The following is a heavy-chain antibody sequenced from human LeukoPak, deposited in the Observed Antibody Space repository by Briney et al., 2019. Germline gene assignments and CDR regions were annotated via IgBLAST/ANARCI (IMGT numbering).Heavy chain of an antibody. D-gene: IGHD6-13*01. CDR2: ISYDGSNK. CDR3: ATCIAAAGTLDY. J-gene: IGHJ4*02. Sequence: GXSLRLSCAASGFTFSSYAMHWVRQAPGKGLEGVAVISYDGSNKYYADSVKGRFTISRDNSKNTLYLQMNSLRAEDTAVYYCATCIAAAGTLDYWGQGTLVTVSS. V-gene: IGHV3-30*04. CDR1: GFTFSSYA.